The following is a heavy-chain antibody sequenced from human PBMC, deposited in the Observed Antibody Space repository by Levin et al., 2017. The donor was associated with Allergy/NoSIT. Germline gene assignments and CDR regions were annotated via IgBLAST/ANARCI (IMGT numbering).Heavy chain of an antibody. Sequence: PGGSLRLSCAASGFTVSSYGMHWARQAPGKGLEWVAVISYDGSNKYYADSVKGRFTISRDNSKNTLYLQMNSLRTEDTAVYHCAKGWLGYCSGGSCAGGFDIWGQGTMVTVSS. D-gene: IGHD2-15*01. V-gene: IGHV3-30*18. CDR1: GFTVSSYG. J-gene: IGHJ3*02. CDR2: ISYDGSNK. CDR3: AKGWLGYCSGGSCAGGFDI.